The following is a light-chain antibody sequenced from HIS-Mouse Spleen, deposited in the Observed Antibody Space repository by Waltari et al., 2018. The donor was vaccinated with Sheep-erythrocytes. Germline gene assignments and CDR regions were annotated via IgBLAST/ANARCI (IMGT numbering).Light chain of an antibody. V-gene: IGKV1-33*01. J-gene: IGKJ4*01. Sequence: DIQMTQSTSSLSASVGDRVTITCQASQDISNYLNWYQQKPGKAPKLLIYEASNLETGVPSRFSGSGSGTDFTFTISSLQPEDIATYYCQQYDNLLTFGGGTKVEIK. CDR1: QDISNY. CDR3: QQYDNLLT. CDR2: EAS.